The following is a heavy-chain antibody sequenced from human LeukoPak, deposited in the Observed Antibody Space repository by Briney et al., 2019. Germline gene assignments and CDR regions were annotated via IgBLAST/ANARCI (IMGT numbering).Heavy chain of an antibody. CDR1: GFTFSSYE. Sequence: PGGSPRLSCAASGFTFSSYEMNWVRQAPGKGLEWVSYISSSGSTIYYADSVKGRFTISRDNAKNSLYLQMNSLRAEDTAVYYCARVRDAFDIWGQGTMVTVSS. CDR3: ARVRDAFDI. CDR2: ISSSGSTI. V-gene: IGHV3-48*03. J-gene: IGHJ3*02.